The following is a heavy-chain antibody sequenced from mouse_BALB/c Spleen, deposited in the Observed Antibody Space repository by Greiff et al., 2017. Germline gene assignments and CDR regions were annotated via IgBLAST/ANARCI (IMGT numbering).Heavy chain of an antibody. V-gene: IGHV3-6*02. CDR3: ARGGYYSNFDY. CDR1: GYSITSGYY. D-gene: IGHD2-3*01. CDR2: ISYDGSN. Sequence: EVKLQESGPGLVKPSQSLSLTCSVTGYSITSGYYWNWIRQFPGNKLEWMGYISYDGSNNYNPSLKNRISITRDTSKNQFFLKLNSVTTEDTATYYCARGGYYSNFDYWGQGTTRTVSS. J-gene: IGHJ2*01.